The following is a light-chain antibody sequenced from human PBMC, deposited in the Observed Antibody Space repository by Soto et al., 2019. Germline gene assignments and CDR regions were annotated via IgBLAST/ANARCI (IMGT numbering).Light chain of an antibody. V-gene: IGLV1-51*01. CDR1: SSDIGSND. Sequence: QSVLAQPPSVSAAPGQKVTISCSGGSSDIGSNDVCWYQQVPGTAPKVLIYDNNKRPSEIPDRFSGSKSGTSATLGISGLQNGDDADYFCATWHSDSYVFGSGIKVTVL. CDR3: ATWHSDSYV. CDR2: DNN. J-gene: IGLJ1*01.